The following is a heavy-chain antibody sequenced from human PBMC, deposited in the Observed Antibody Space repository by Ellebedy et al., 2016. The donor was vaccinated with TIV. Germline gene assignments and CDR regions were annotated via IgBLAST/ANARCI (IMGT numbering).Heavy chain of an antibody. Sequence: GESLKISCAVSGFTFSSYWMQWVRQAPGKGLVWVSGINGDGTTTTYADSVKGRFTISRDNAKNSVYLQLSSLGAEDTAVYYCARDVWGGGWAWGQGTPVTVSS. CDR2: INGDGTTT. CDR3: ARDVWGGGWA. CDR1: GFTFSSYW. J-gene: IGHJ5*02. D-gene: IGHD6-19*01. V-gene: IGHV3-74*03.